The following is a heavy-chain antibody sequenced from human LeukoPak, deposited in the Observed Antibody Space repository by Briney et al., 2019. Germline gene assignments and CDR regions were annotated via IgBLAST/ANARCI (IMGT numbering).Heavy chain of an antibody. CDR2: IYWNDDK. J-gene: IGHJ3*02. Sequence: SGPTLVKPTQTLTLTCTFSGFSLSTSGVGVGWIRQPPGKALEWLALIYWNDDKRYSPSLKSRLTITKDTSKNQVVLTMTNMDPGDTATYYCAQGGADHLSASFDIWGQGTMVTVSS. CDR3: AQGGADHLSASFDI. CDR1: GFSLSTSGVG. D-gene: IGHD1-26*01. V-gene: IGHV2-5*01.